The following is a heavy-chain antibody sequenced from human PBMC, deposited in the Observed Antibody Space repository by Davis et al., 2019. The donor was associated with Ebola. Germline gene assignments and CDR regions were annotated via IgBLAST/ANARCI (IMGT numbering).Heavy chain of an antibody. CDR2: ISASGADI. CDR1: GFTFSNYA. D-gene: IGHD2-8*01. J-gene: IGHJ4*02. Sequence: GESLKTSCAAPGFTFSNYAMSWVRQAPGEGLEWVSGISASGADIKYADSVKGRFSISRDNSKNTLYLQMDSLRAEDTAVFYCAEGGTNNFLGANWGQGTLVTVSS. V-gene: IGHV3-23*01. CDR3: AEGGTNNFLGAN.